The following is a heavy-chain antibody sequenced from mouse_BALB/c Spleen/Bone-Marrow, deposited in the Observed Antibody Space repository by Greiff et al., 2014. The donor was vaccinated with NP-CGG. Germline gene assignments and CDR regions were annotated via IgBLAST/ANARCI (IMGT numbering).Heavy chain of an antibody. J-gene: IGHJ4*01. CDR1: GYTSTNYV. D-gene: IGHD5-1-1*01. CDR2: INPYNDGT. V-gene: IGHV1-14*01. CDR3: ARWRYPYAMDY. Sequence: EVQLQQSGPELVKPGASVKMSCKASGYTSTNYVMHWVKQKPGQGLEWIGYINPYNDGTKYNEKFKGKATLTSDKSSSTAYMELSSLTSEDSAVYYCARWRYPYAMDYWGQGTSVTVSS.